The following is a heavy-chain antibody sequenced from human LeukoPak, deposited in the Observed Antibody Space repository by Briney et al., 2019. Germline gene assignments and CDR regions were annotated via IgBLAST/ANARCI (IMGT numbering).Heavy chain of an antibody. J-gene: IGHJ6*03. V-gene: IGHV3-7*01. D-gene: IGHD1-1*01. CDR1: GFRFSNYW. CDR3: ARSPLVEPYRYYYYYMDV. Sequence: GGSLRLSCAASGFRFSNYWMSWVRQAPGVGLEWVANIKQDGSEKYYVDSVKGRFTISRDNSKNSLYLRMNSLRAEDTSVFYCARSPLVEPYRYYYYYMDVWGKGTAVTVSS. CDR2: IKQDGSEK.